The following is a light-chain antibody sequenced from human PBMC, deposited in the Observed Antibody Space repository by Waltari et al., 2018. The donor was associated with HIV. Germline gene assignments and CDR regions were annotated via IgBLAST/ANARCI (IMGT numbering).Light chain of an antibody. Sequence: QSVLAQPPPASGTPGQRVTISCSGSTSNIGGKTVSWYQQLPGTAPKLLIYSNNERPSGVPDRLSGSTSGTSASLVISGLQSEDEADYYCAAWDDSLKGGAFGTGTKVTVL. J-gene: IGLJ1*01. CDR2: SNN. CDR3: AAWDDSLKGGA. V-gene: IGLV1-44*01. CDR1: TSNIGGKT.